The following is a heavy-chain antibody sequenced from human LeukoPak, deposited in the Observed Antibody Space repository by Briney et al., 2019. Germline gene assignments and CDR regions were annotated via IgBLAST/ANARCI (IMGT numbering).Heavy chain of an antibody. V-gene: IGHV1-3*04. CDR1: GYTFTSYA. D-gene: IGHD3-16*02. CDR3: AYDYVWGSYRFHYYYYGMDV. CDR2: INTDNGNI. J-gene: IGHJ6*02. Sequence: ASVKVSCKASGYTFTSYAMYWVRQAPGQRLEWMGWINTDNGNIRYSQKFQGRVTITADESTSTAYMELSSLRSEDTAVYYCAYDYVWGSYRFHYYYYGMDVWGQGTTVTVSS.